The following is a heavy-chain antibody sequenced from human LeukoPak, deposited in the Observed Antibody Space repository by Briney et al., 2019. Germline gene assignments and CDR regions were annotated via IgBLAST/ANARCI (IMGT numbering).Heavy chain of an antibody. CDR2: IYHSGST. Sequence: SETLSLTCTVSGYSISSGYYWVWIRQPPGKGLEWIGTIYHSGSTYYNPSLKSRVTISVDTSKNQFSLKLSSVTAADTAVYYCARVVVATNYYYYYYYMDVWGKGTTVTISS. J-gene: IGHJ6*03. CDR1: GYSISSGYY. V-gene: IGHV4-38-2*02. CDR3: ARVVVATNYYYYYYYMDV. D-gene: IGHD5-12*01.